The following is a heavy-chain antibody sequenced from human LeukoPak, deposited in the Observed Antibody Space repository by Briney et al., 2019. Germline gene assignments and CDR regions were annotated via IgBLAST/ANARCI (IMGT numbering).Heavy chain of an antibody. CDR3: ARSRQLRFLEWLF. Sequence: GESLKISCQGSGYSFTSYWIGWVRQMPGKGLEWMGIIYPGDSDTRYSPSFQGQVTISADKSISTAYLQWSSLKASDTAMYYCARSRQLRFLEWLFWGQGTLVTVSS. J-gene: IGHJ4*02. CDR1: GYSFTSYW. D-gene: IGHD3-3*01. CDR2: IYPGDSDT. V-gene: IGHV5-51*01.